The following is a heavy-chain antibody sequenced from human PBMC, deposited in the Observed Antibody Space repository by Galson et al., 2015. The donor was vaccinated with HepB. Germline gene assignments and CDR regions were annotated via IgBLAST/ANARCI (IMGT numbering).Heavy chain of an antibody. Sequence: SETLSLTCTVSGGSISSGSYYWSWIRQPAGKGLEWIGYIYYSGSTYYNPSLKSRVTISVDRSKNQFSLKLSSVTAADTAVYYCARVGYSYGLDYWGQGTLVTVSS. CDR1: GGSISSGSYY. CDR3: ARVGYSYGLDY. J-gene: IGHJ4*02. V-gene: IGHV4-61*10. CDR2: IYYSGST. D-gene: IGHD5-18*01.